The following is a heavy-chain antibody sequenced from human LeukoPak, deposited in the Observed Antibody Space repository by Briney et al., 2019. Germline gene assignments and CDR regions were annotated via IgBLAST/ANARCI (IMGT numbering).Heavy chain of an antibody. CDR2: ISHSGST. CDR3: ARGVELVWSDY. Sequence: SETLSLTCAVYGGSFSGYYWSWIRQPPGKGLEWIGEISHSGSTNYNPSLKSRVTISVDTSKNQFSLKLSSVTAADTAVYYCARGVELVWSDYWGQGTLVTVSS. J-gene: IGHJ4*02. CDR1: GGSFSGYY. V-gene: IGHV4-34*01. D-gene: IGHD6-6*01.